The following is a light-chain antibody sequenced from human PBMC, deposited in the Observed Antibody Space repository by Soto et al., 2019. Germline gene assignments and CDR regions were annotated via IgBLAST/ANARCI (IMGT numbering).Light chain of an antibody. CDR2: EVS. J-gene: IGLJ1*01. CDR3: SSYTSTSTPCV. CDR1: STDVGGYNY. Sequence: QSVLTQPASVSGSPGQSITISCTGTSTDVGGYNYVSWYQLHPGKAPKLIIYEVSHRPSGASNHFSGYKSGNTASLTISGLQAEDEADYDCSSYTSTSTPCVFGTGTKATV. V-gene: IGLV2-14*01.